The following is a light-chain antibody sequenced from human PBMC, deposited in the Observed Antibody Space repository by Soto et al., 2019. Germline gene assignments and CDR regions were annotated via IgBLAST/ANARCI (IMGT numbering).Light chain of an antibody. V-gene: IGKV3-11*01. J-gene: IGKJ1*01. CDR3: QQRSNWPPT. Sequence: IVLIQSPATLSVSPGERATLSCMASQNISNYLIWYQQKPGQAPRLLIYDVSNRATDIPARFSGSGSGTDFTLTISSLEPEDFAVYYCQQRSNWPPTFGQGTKVDIK. CDR1: QNISNY. CDR2: DVS.